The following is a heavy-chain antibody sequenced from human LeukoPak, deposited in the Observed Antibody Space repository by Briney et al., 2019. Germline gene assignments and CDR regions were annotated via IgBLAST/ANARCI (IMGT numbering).Heavy chain of an antibody. CDR2: ISGSGGST. D-gene: IGHD3-22*01. Sequence: GGSLRLSCAASGFTFSSYSMNWVRQAPGKGLEWVSAISGSGGSTYYADSVKGRFTISRDNSKNTLYLQMNSLRAEDTAVYYCAKVPTYYYDSSGYPDYWGQGTLVTVSS. V-gene: IGHV3-23*01. CDR3: AKVPTYYYDSSGYPDY. CDR1: GFTFSSYS. J-gene: IGHJ4*02.